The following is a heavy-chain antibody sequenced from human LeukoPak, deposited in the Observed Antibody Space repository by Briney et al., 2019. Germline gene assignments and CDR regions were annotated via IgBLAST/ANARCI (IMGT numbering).Heavy chain of an antibody. J-gene: IGHJ3*01. CDR2: VNGPGDWT. V-gene: IGHV3-74*01. Sequence: GGSLRLSCAASGFTFSSHWMHWVRQAPGKGLVWVSRVNGPGDWTHYADSVKGRFIISRDNAENTMSLQMNNLRVEDTAVCFCAREVFDDPRQSDAFDVWGQGTMVTVSS. CDR1: GFTFSSHW. CDR3: AREVFDDPRQSDAFDV. D-gene: IGHD3-9*01.